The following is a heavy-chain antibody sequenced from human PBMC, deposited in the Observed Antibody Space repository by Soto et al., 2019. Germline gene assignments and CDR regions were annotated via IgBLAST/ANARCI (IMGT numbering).Heavy chain of an antibody. D-gene: IGHD1-26*01. Sequence: QVQPQESGPGLVKPSETLSLTCSVSGYSISSGYYWAWIRQPPGKGLEWIGNIYHSGSTYYNPSLRSRVNISVDTSKNQFSLKVTSVTAADTAFYYCARRSGTYYDYWGQGTLVTVSS. J-gene: IGHJ4*02. CDR1: GYSISSGYY. CDR2: IYHSGST. V-gene: IGHV4-38-2*01. CDR3: ARRSGTYYDY.